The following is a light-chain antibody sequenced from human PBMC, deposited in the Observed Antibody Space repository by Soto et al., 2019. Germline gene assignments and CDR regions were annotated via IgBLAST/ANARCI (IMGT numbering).Light chain of an antibody. CDR2: GTS. V-gene: IGKV1-6*01. Sequence: AIQMTQSPSSLSASVGDRVTITCRASQGIRDDVGWYQQRPGEAPRLLIYGTSNLPSGVPSRFSGSGSGTDFTLTISSLQPEDFATYYCLQDHDYPRTFGQGTK. CDR1: QGIRDD. J-gene: IGKJ1*01. CDR3: LQDHDYPRT.